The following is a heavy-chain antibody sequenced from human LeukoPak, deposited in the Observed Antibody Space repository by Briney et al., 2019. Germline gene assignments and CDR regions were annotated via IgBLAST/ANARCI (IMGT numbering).Heavy chain of an antibody. CDR3: ARDYLYFDWLLSHFDY. J-gene: IGHJ4*02. Sequence: GGSLRLSCAASGFTFSSYWMSWVRQAPGKGLEWVANIKQDGSEKYYVDSVKGRFTISRDNAKSPLYLQMNSLRAEDTAVYYCARDYLYFDWLLSHFDYWGQGTLVTVSS. V-gene: IGHV3-7*05. CDR2: IKQDGSEK. CDR1: GFTFSSYW. D-gene: IGHD3-9*01.